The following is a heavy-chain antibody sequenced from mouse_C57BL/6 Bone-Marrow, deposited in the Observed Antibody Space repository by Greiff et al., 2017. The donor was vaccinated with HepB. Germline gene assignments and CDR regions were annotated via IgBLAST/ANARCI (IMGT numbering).Heavy chain of an antibody. Sequence: VQLQQSGAELVKPGASVKMSCKASGYTFTTYPIEWMKQNHGKRLEWIGNFHPYNDDTKYNEKFKGKATLTVEKSSSTVYMELSRVTSDDSAVYYCARRRGSYYSNYVLDYWGQGTTLTVSS. D-gene: IGHD2-5*01. CDR2: FHPYNDDT. V-gene: IGHV1-47*01. J-gene: IGHJ2*01. CDR1: GYTFTTYP. CDR3: ARRRGSYYSNYVLDY.